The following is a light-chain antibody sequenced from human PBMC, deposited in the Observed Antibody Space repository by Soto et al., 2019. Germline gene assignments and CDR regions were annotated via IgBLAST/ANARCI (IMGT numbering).Light chain of an antibody. CDR1: SSDVGSYNL. J-gene: IGLJ2*01. CDR2: EGT. V-gene: IGLV2-23*03. Sequence: QYALTQPASVSGSPGQSITISCTGTSSDVGSYNLVSWYQQHPGKGPKLMIYEGTKRPSGVSNRFSGSKSGNTASLTISGLQAEDEADYYCSSYAGSRTFLFGGGTKLTVL. CDR3: SSYAGSRTFL.